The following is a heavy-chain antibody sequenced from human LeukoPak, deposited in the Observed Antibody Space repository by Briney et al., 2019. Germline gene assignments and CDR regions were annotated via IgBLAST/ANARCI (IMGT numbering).Heavy chain of an antibody. J-gene: IGHJ5*02. CDR1: GYTFTSYG. Sequence: GASVKVSCKASGYTFTSYGISWVRQAPGQGLEWMGWISAYNGNTNYAQKLQGRVTMTTDTSTSTAYMELRSLRSDDTAVYYCARGQREYQLLYRSPTGTWFDPWGQGTLVTVSS. CDR2: ISAYNGNT. D-gene: IGHD2-2*02. V-gene: IGHV1-18*01. CDR3: ARGQREYQLLYRSPTGTWFDP.